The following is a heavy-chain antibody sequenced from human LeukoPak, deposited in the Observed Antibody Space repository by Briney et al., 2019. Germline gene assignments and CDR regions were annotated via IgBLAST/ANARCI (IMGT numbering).Heavy chain of an antibody. J-gene: IGHJ4*02. CDR1: GVSLGSSY. CDR3: ARTRYYYNSRSYGAPYYFDY. D-gene: IGHD3-10*01. CDR2: IYYSGST. V-gene: IGHV4-39*01. Sequence: SETLSLTCTVSGVSLGSSYWTWIRQPPGKGLEWIGSIYYSGSTYYNPSLKSRVTISVDTSKNQFSLKLSSVTAADTAVYYCARTRYYYNSRSYGAPYYFDYWGQGTLVTVSS.